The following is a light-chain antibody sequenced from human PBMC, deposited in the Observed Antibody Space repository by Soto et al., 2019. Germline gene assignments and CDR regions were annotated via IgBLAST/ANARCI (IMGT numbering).Light chain of an antibody. V-gene: IGKV3-20*01. Sequence: EILFTLSPGTLSLSPVERATLSCRASQSVTSNYLAWYQRKPGQAPRLLVYGASSRATGISDRFSGSGSGTDFTLTISRLEPEDFAVYYCQHYVTPPLTFGQGTRLEIK. CDR3: QHYVTPPLT. J-gene: IGKJ5*01. CDR2: GAS. CDR1: QSVTSNY.